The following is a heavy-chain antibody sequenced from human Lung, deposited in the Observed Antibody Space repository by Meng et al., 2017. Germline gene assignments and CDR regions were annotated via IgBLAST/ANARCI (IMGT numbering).Heavy chain of an antibody. Sequence: QGDLQEWGGGVLKAAVARSIVCGCSGGSISDYYGSWLRQPPGKRLEWIGEINHSGSTNYNPSLESRATISVDTSQNNLSLKLSSVTAADSAVYYCARGPTTMAHDFDYWGQGTLVTVSS. CDR3: ARGPTTMAHDFDY. V-gene: IGHV4-34*01. CDR2: INHSGST. D-gene: IGHD4-11*01. CDR1: GGSISDYY. J-gene: IGHJ4*02.